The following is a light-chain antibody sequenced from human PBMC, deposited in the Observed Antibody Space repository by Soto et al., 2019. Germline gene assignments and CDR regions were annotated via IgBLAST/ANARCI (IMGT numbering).Light chain of an antibody. CDR2: GAS. J-gene: IGKJ4*01. V-gene: IGKV3-20*01. CDR1: QRVSSSY. Sequence: IVLTQSPGTLSLSPGERATLSCKASQRVSSSYLAWYQQKPGQAPRLLIYGASSRATGMPDRFSGSGSGTDFTLTISRLEPEDCAVYYCQQYGSSPPLTFGGGTKVDIK. CDR3: QQYGSSPPLT.